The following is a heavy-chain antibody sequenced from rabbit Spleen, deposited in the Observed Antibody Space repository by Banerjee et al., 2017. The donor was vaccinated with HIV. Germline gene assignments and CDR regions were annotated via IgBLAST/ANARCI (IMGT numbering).Heavy chain of an antibody. J-gene: IGHJ4*01. CDR2: INIVTGKS. D-gene: IGHD1-1*01. Sequence: QSLVEYGGDLVKPGASLTLTSPASGFSFSNNIVMCLVRQAPGKGLEWIACINIVTGKSVYASWAKGRFIMSRTSSTTVTLQMTSLTAADTATYVCARDLVAVIGWNFNLWGPGTLVTVS. V-gene: IGHV1S40*01. CDR1: GFSFSNNIV. CDR3: ARDLVAVIGWNFNL.